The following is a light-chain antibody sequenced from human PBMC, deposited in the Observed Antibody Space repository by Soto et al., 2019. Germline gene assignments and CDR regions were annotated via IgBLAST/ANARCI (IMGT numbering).Light chain of an antibody. J-gene: IGKJ4*01. Sequence: DIPMTQSPSYVSVSVGDRVTITCRASQDISSWLAWYQQRPGKAPKLLIYAASSLQSGVPSRFSGSGSGTDFTLTISSLQPEDFATYHCQQTNSFPLTFGGGTKVDIK. CDR2: AAS. CDR1: QDISSW. V-gene: IGKV1-12*01. CDR3: QQTNSFPLT.